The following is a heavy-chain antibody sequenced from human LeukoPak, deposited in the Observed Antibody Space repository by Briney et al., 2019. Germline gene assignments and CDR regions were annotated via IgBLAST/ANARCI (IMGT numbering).Heavy chain of an antibody. Sequence: PSETLSLTCTVSGGSITSYYWTWIRQLPGKGLEWIGYIYYSGTTNYNPSLKSRVTISVDTSKNQFSLKLSSVTAADTAVYYCAQKAPYSPGYSQDWGQGILVTVSS. D-gene: IGHD2-15*01. CDR2: IYYSGTT. CDR1: GGSITSYY. J-gene: IGHJ1*01. CDR3: AQKAPYSPGYSQD. V-gene: IGHV4-59*01.